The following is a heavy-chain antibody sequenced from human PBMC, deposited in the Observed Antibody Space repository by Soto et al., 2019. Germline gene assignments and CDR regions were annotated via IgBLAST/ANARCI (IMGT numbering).Heavy chain of an antibody. D-gene: IGHD3-10*01. V-gene: IGHV1-2*02. CDR1: GYTFTGYY. CDR3: ARVILWFGESYDAFDI. J-gene: IGHJ3*02. Sequence: SVKVSCKASGYTFTGYYMHWVRQAPGQGLEWMGWINPNSGGTNYAQKFQGRVTMTRDTSISTAYMELSRLRSDDTAVYYCARVILWFGESYDAFDIWGQGTMVTVSS. CDR2: INPNSGGT.